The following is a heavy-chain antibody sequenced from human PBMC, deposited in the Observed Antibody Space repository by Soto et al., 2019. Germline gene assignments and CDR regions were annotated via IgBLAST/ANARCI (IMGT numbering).Heavy chain of an antibody. Sequence: PSETLSLTCTVSGGSISSYYWSWIRQPPGKGLEWIGYIYYSGSTNYNPSLKSRVTISVDTSKNQFSLKLSSVTAADTAVYYCARPLWYYDILTGYYSFDAFDIWGQGTTVTVSS. CDR2: IYYSGST. CDR1: GGSISSYY. V-gene: IGHV4-59*08. CDR3: ARPLWYYDILTGYYSFDAFDI. J-gene: IGHJ3*02. D-gene: IGHD3-9*01.